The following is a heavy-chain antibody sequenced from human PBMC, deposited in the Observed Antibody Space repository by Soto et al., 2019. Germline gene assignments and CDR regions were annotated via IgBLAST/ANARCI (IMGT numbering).Heavy chain of an antibody. CDR2: ISYDGSNK. Sequence: PVGSLRLSCAASGFTFSSYGMHWVRQAPGKGLEWVAVISYDGSNKYYADSVKGRFTISRDNSKNTLYLQMNSLRAEDTAVYYCAKAMGELLWLYYYYGMDVWGQGTTVTVSS. CDR1: GFTFSSYG. J-gene: IGHJ6*02. CDR3: AKAMGELLWLYYYYGMDV. D-gene: IGHD1-26*01. V-gene: IGHV3-30*18.